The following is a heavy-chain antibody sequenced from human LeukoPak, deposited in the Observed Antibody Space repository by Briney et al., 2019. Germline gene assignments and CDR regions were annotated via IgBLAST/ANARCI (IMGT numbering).Heavy chain of an antibody. Sequence: GGSLRPSCTASGFTFGDYAMSWVRQAPGKGLEWVGFIRSKASGGTTEYAASVKGRFTISRDDSKSIAYLQMNSLKTEDTAVYYCTRGDGSGSPWGQGTLVTVSS. CDR3: TRGDGSGSP. J-gene: IGHJ5*02. V-gene: IGHV3-49*04. CDR1: GFTFGDYA. D-gene: IGHD3-10*01. CDR2: IRSKASGGTT.